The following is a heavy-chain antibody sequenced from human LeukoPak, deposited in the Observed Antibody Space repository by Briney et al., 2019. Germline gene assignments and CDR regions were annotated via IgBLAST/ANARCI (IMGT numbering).Heavy chain of an antibody. J-gene: IGHJ3*02. D-gene: IGHD2-2*01. CDR3: AREGYCSSTSCYTDAFDI. Sequence: SETLSLTCTVSGGSISSGSYYWSWIRQPAGKGLEWIGLIYTSGSTNYNPSLKSRVSISVDTSKNQFSLKLSSVTAADTAVYYCAREGYCSSTSCYTDAFDIWGQGTMVTVSS. CDR2: IYTSGST. V-gene: IGHV4-61*02. CDR1: GGSISSGSYY.